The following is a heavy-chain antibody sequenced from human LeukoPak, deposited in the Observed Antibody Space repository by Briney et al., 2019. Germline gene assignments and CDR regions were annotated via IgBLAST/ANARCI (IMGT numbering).Heavy chain of an antibody. V-gene: IGHV4-59*11. J-gene: IGHJ6*03. D-gene: IGHD2-15*01. CDR1: GDSINRHY. Sequence: PSETLSLTCTVSGDSINRHYWNWIRQSPGKGLEWNGYFYYSGSTNYHPSLKSRVTISLDTSQNQLYLNLSAVTAADTAVYYCAKVYSYHYYYMEVWGKGTTVTVSS. CDR3: AKVYSYHYYYMEV. CDR2: FYYSGST.